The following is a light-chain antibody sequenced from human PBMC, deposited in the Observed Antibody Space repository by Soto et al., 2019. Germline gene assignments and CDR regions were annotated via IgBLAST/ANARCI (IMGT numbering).Light chain of an antibody. Sequence: QSALTQPASVSGSPGQSITTSCTGTSSDVGGYNYVSWYQQHPGKAPKLMIYNVSNRPSGVSNRFSGSKSGNTASLTISGLQAEDEAHYYCSSFTSNNTVLFGGGTKLTVL. CDR2: NVS. J-gene: IGLJ2*01. V-gene: IGLV2-14*01. CDR1: SSDVGGYNY. CDR3: SSFTSNNTVL.